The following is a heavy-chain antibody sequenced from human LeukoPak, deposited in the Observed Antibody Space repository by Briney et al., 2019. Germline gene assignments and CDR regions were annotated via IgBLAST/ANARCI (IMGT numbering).Heavy chain of an antibody. CDR2: MNPNSGNT. V-gene: IGHV1-8*03. CDR1: GYTFSNYD. CDR3: ARQGVSSWYIDYYYMDV. D-gene: IGHD6-13*01. J-gene: IGHJ6*03. Sequence: GASVKVSCKASGYTFSNYDINWVRQATGQGLEWMGWMNPNSGNTGYAQKFQGRVTITRNTSISTAYMELSSLRSEDTAVYYCARQGVSSWYIDYYYMDVWGKGTTVTVSS.